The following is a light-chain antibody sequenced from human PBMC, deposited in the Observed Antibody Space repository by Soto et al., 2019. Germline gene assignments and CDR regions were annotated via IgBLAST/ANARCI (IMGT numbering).Light chain of an antibody. CDR3: MQGTHWPPYT. J-gene: IGKJ2*01. V-gene: IGKV2-30*01. CDR2: KVS. CDR1: QNLVDTDGYTY. Sequence: DVVMTQSPLSLPVTLGQPASISCRSSQNLVDTDGYTYLHWFQQRPGQSPRRLIYKVSNRDSGVPDRFSGSGSGTDFTLKISRVEAEDVGVYYCMQGTHWPPYTFGQGTKLEIK.